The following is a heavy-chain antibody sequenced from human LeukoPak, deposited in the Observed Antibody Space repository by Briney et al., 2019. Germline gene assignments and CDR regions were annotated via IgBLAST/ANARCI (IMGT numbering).Heavy chain of an antibody. D-gene: IGHD3/OR15-3a*01. CDR1: GFTFSTFW. J-gene: IGHJ5*01. CDR2: INSDGSST. Sequence: GALRLSCATSGFTFSTFWMHWVRQAPGKGLVWVSRINSDGSSTNYADSVKGRFTISRDNAKNTLYLQMSGLRVEDTAVYYCARGGRGPDFWGHGTLVTVSS. CDR3: ARGGRGPDF. V-gene: IGHV3-74*01.